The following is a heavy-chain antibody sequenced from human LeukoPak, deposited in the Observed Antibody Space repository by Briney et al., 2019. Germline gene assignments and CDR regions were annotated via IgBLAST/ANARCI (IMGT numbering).Heavy chain of an antibody. V-gene: IGHV3-33*01. J-gene: IGHJ6*03. Sequence: GRSLRLSCAASGFTFSSYGMHWVRQAPGKGLEWVAVIWYDGSNKYYADSVKGRFTISRDNSKNTLYLQMNSLRAEDTAVYYCARDESTPNYMDVWGKGTTVTVSS. CDR3: ARDESTPNYMDV. CDR2: IWYDGSNK. CDR1: GFTFSSYG.